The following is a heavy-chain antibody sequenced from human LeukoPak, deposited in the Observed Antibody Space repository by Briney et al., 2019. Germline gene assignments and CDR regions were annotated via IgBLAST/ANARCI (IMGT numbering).Heavy chain of an antibody. Sequence: GGSLRLSCAASGFSFSVYGMHWVRQAPGKGLEWVAVIWNDGSNKYYADSVKGRFTISRDNSKNTLYLQMNSLRAEDTAVYSCARASGPFDYWGQGTLVTVSS. J-gene: IGHJ4*02. CDR1: GFSFSVYG. CDR2: IWNDGSNK. CDR3: ARASGPFDY. D-gene: IGHD3-10*01. V-gene: IGHV3-33*01.